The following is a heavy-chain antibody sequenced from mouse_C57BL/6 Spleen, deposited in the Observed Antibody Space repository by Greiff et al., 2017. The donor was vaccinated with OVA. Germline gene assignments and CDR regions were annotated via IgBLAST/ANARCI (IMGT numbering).Heavy chain of an antibody. CDR2: ISGGGGNT. J-gene: IGHJ2*01. V-gene: IGHV5-9*01. CDR1: GFTFSSYT. Sequence: EVMLVESGGGLVKPGGSLKLSCAASGFTFSSYTMSWVRQTPEKRLEWVATISGGGGNTYYPDSVKGRFTISRDKAKNTMSLHMSSLRSEDTALYDCAGKRNIYYDYFPDYFDYWGQGTTLTVSS. CDR3: AGKRNIYYDYFPDYFDY. D-gene: IGHD2-4*01.